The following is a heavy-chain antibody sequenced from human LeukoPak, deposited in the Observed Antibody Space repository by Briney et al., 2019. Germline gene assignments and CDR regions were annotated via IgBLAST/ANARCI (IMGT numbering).Heavy chain of an antibody. D-gene: IGHD4-23*01. V-gene: IGHV3-30*18. Sequence: GRSLRLSCAASGFTFSSYGMHWVRQAPGKGLEWVAVISYDGSNKYYADSVKGRFTISRDNSKNTLYLQMNSLRAEDTAVYYCAKFALPNYGGKRSPFDYWGQGTLVTVSS. CDR3: AKFALPNYGGKRSPFDY. CDR2: ISYDGSNK. J-gene: IGHJ4*02. CDR1: GFTFSSYG.